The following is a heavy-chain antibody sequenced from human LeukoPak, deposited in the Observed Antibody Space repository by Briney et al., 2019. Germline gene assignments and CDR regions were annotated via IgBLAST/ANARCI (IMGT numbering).Heavy chain of an antibody. CDR3: ARERIKDYYYGMYV. CDR2: LSYAGINK. CDR1: GFTFSSYA. V-gene: IGHV3-30*04. J-gene: IGHJ6*02. D-gene: IGHD3-10*01. Sequence: GGSLRLSCAASGFTFSSYAMSWVRQAPGKGLEWVAVLSYAGINKYYADSVKGRFTISSDNSKNTLYLQVNSLRAEDTAVYYCARERIKDYYYGMYVWGQGTTVTVSS.